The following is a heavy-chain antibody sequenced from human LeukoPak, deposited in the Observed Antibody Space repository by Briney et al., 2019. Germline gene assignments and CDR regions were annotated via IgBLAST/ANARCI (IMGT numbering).Heavy chain of an antibody. CDR3: ARTYYYGSGSYYNPVFDY. D-gene: IGHD3-10*01. Sequence: PGGSLRLSCAASGFTFSDYYMSWIRQAPGKGLEWVSYISSSGSTIYYADSVKGRFTISRDNAKNSLYLQMNSLRAEDTAVYYCARTYYYGSGSYYNPVFDYWGQGTLVTVSS. CDR2: ISSSGSTI. V-gene: IGHV3-11*04. CDR1: GFTFSDYY. J-gene: IGHJ4*02.